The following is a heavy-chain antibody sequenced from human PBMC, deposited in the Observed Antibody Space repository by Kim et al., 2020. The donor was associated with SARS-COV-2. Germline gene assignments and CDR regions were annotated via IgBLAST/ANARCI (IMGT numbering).Heavy chain of an antibody. CDR2: IYTSGST. J-gene: IGHJ4*02. CDR3: ARSQRWLQQAFDY. V-gene: IGHV4-61*02. CDR1: GGSISSGSYY. Sequence: SETLSLTCTVSGGSISSGSYYWSWIRQPAGKGLEWIGRIYTSGSTNYNPSLKSRVTISVDTSKNQFSLKLSSVTAADTAVYYCARSQRWLQQAFDYWGQGTLVTVSS. D-gene: IGHD5-12*01.